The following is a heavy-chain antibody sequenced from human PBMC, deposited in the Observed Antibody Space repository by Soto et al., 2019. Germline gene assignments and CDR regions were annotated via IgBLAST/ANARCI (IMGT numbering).Heavy chain of an antibody. J-gene: IGHJ4*02. Sequence: GGSLRLSCAASGFTFSSYAMHWVRQAPGKGLEWVAVISYDGSNKYYADSVKGRFTISRDNSKNTLYLQMNSLRAEDTAVYYCAKEYSASFDYWGQGTPVTISS. CDR1: GFTFSSYA. V-gene: IGHV3-30-3*01. D-gene: IGHD5-12*01. CDR2: ISYDGSNK. CDR3: AKEYSASFDY.